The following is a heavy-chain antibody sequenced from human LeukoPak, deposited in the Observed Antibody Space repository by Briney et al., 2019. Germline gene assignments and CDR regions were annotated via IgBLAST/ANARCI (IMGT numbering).Heavy chain of an antibody. CDR1: GFTFSSYG. V-gene: IGHV3-30*18. Sequence: PGGSLRLSCAASGFTFSSYGMHWVRQAPGKGLEWVAVISYDGSNKYYADSVKGRFTISRDNSKNTLYLQMNSLRAEDTAVYCCAKEGDYYDSSGYYSSFDYWGQGTLVTVSS. CDR2: ISYDGSNK. CDR3: AKEGDYYDSSGYYSSFDY. D-gene: IGHD3-22*01. J-gene: IGHJ4*02.